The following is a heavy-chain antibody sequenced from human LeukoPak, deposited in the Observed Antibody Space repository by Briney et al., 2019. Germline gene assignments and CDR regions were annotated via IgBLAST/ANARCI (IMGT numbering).Heavy chain of an antibody. D-gene: IGHD3-22*01. CDR2: MYSSGST. CDR1: GVSISSGDYY. J-gene: IGHJ5*02. V-gene: IGHV4-30-4*01. CDR3: ARPYYYDSRIDP. Sequence: KTSETLSLTCTVSGVSISSGDYYWSRIRQPPGKGLEWIGYMYSSGSTYYNPSLKSRATISVDTSKNQFSLKLSSVTAADTAVYYCARPYYYDSRIDPWGQGTLVTVSS.